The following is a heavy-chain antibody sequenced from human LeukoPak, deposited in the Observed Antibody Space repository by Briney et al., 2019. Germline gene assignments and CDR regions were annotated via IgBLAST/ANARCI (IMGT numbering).Heavy chain of an antibody. CDR1: GFTFSSYA. J-gene: IGHJ5*02. CDR2: ISGSGGST. V-gene: IGHV3-23*01. D-gene: IGHD3-10*01. Sequence: PGGSLRLSCAASGFTFSSYAMSWVRQAPGKGLEWVSAISGSGGSTYYADSVKGRSTISRDNSKNTLYLQMNSLRAEDTAVYYCARRPVRGNWFDPWGQGTLVTVSS. CDR3: ARRPVRGNWFDP.